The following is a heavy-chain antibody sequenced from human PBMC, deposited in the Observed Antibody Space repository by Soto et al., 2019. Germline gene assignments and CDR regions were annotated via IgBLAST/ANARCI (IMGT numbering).Heavy chain of an antibody. CDR1: GFSLTTDAVG. CDR2: IYWDDDK. Sequence: QITLKESGPPLVKPTQTLTLTCTFSGFSLTTDAVGVGWIRQPPGKALEWLALIYWDDDKRYSPSLKSRLTITKDASRNQVVLTLTNMDPADTATYYCAHVYWAAAGTRYYFDYWGQGTLVTVSS. V-gene: IGHV2-5*02. D-gene: IGHD6-19*01. CDR3: AHVYWAAAGTRYYFDY. J-gene: IGHJ4*02.